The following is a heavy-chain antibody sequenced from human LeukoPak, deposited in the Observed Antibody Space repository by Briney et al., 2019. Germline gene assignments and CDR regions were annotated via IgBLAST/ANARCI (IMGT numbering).Heavy chain of an antibody. CDR3: ARGAVAGTAF. V-gene: IGHV3-64*01. CDR2: ISSNGGST. CDR1: GFTFSSYA. Sequence: GGSLRLSCAASGFTFSSYAMHWVRQAPGKGLEYVSAISSNGGSTYYANSVKGRFTTSRDNSKNTLYLQMGSLRAEDMAVYYCARGAVAGTAFWGQGTLVTVSS. D-gene: IGHD6-19*01. J-gene: IGHJ4*02.